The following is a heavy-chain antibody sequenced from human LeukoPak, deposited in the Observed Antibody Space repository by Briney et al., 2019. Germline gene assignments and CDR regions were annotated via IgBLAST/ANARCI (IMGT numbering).Heavy chain of an antibody. CDR3: ARGSYYFDY. CDR1: GLTFSSYS. V-gene: IGHV3-21*01. CDR2: ISSGSSDI. Sequence: PGGSLRLSCAASGLTFSSYSMNWVRQAPRKGLEWVSCISSGSSDIYYADSVKGRLAISRDNAKNSLYLHMNSLRPEDTAVYYCARGSYYFDYWVQATLVTVSS. J-gene: IGHJ4*02.